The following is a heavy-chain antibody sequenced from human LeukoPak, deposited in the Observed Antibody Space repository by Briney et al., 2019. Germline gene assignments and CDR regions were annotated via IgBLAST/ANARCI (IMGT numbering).Heavy chain of an antibody. V-gene: IGHV3-7*01. Sequence: GGSLRLSCVASGFTFRDYWMTWVRQAPGKGLECVANIKYDGSDKYYVDSVKGRFTISRDNAKNSVYLQMNSLRVEGTAVYYCARRNLFDYWGQGTVVTVSS. CDR1: GFTFRDYW. CDR3: ARRNLFDY. D-gene: IGHD1-14*01. J-gene: IGHJ4*02. CDR2: IKYDGSDK.